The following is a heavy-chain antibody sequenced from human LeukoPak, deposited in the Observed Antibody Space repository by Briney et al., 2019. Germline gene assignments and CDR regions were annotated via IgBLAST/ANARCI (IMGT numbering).Heavy chain of an antibody. CDR1: GYTVTGYR. D-gene: IGHD1-1*01. J-gene: IGHJ4*02. CDR3: ATSDNTWYNDY. Sequence: GSSVKVSCKTSGYTVTGYRLHWVRQIPGQGLEWMAWITPKNGGTNYAEKFQGRLTLTMDMSISTTYMELRSLRSDDTAVYYSATSDNTWYNDYWGQGTLVTVSS. CDR2: ITPKNGGT. V-gene: IGHV1-2*02.